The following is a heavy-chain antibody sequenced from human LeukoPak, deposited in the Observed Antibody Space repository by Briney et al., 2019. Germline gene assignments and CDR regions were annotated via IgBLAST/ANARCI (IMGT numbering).Heavy chain of an antibody. J-gene: IGHJ4*02. CDR2: IYYSGST. CDR3: ARYSSSSDFFDY. Sequence: PSETLSLTCTVSGASVTNDDSYWTWIRQHPARGLEWIGYIYYSGSTNYNPSLKSRVTISVDTSKNQFSLKLSSVTAADTAVYYCARYSSSSDFFDYWGQGTLVTVSS. CDR1: GASVTNDDSY. D-gene: IGHD6-6*01. V-gene: IGHV4-61*08.